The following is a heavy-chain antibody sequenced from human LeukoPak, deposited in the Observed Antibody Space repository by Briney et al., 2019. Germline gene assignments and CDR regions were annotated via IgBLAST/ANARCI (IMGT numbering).Heavy chain of an antibody. J-gene: IGHJ3*02. CDR1: GGSISSYY. CDR2: IYTSGST. CDR3: ARDHVWESDAFDI. Sequence: PSETLSLTCTVSGGSISSYYRSWIRQPAGKGLEWIGRIYTSGSTNYNPSLKSRVTMSVDTPKNQFSLKLSSVTAADTAVYYCARDHVWESDAFDIWGQGTMVTVSS. D-gene: IGHD1-26*01. V-gene: IGHV4-4*07.